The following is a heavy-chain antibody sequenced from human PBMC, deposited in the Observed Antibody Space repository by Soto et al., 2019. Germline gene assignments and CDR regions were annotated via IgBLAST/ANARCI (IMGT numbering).Heavy chain of an antibody. CDR1: GGSISSGDYY. CDR3: ARDRCCGGSCYFSYYYSMDV. V-gene: IGHV4-30-4*01. D-gene: IGHD2-15*01. CDR2: IYYSGST. Sequence: SETLAPTCTVSGGSISSGDYYWSWIRQPPGKGLEWIGYIYYSGSTYHNPSLKSRVTMSVDTSKNQCSQKQSSVTAADTAVNYCARDRCCGGSCYFSYYYSMDVWGQGTTVTVSS. J-gene: IGHJ6*02.